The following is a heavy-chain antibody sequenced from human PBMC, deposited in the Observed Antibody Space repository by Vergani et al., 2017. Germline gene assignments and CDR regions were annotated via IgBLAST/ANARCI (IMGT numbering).Heavy chain of an antibody. CDR3: AHTSGISDSEPSEKFDY. CDR1: GFSPNTNGVG. D-gene: IGHD1-26*01. V-gene: IGHV2-5*01. Sequence: QITLKESGPTLVKPTQTLTLTCTFSGFSPNTNGVGVAWIRQPPGKALEWLALFYWNLDKRYSPSLKSRLTISSDTSNNQMDLTMTNMDPVDTATYYCAHTSGISDSEPSEKFDYWGQGTLVTVSS. CDR2: FYWNLDK. J-gene: IGHJ4*02.